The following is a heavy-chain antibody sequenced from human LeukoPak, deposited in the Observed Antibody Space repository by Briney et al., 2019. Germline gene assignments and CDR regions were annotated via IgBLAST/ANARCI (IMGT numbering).Heavy chain of an antibody. CDR1: GVTFSSFE. Sequence: GGSLRLSCAAAGVTFSSFEMNWVRQAPGKGVEWVSRINGDGSITSYADSVKGRVNISRDNAKSTVYLQMDSLRAEDTAIYYCASRTYEDYFEYWGQGIRVTVSS. D-gene: IGHD1-1*01. J-gene: IGHJ4*02. V-gene: IGHV3-74*01. CDR2: INGDGSIT. CDR3: ASRTYEDYFEY.